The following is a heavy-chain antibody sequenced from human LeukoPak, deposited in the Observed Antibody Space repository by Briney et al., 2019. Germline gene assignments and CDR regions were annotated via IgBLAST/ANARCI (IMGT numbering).Heavy chain of an antibody. J-gene: IGHJ4*02. Sequence: PSETLSLTCAISGGSISSSNWWSWVRQPPGKGLEWIGEIYHSGSTNYNPSLKSRVTISVDKSKNQFSLKLSSVTAADTAVYYCARDPDNSGYTDYWGQGTLVTVSS. CDR3: ARDPDNSGYTDY. D-gene: IGHD3-22*01. CDR2: IYHSGST. CDR1: GGSISSSNW. V-gene: IGHV4-4*02.